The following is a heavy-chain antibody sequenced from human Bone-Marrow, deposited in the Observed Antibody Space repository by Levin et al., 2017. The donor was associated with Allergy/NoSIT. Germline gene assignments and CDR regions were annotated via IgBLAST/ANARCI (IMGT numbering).Heavy chain of an antibody. J-gene: IGHJ4*02. CDR1: GFTFSNAW. D-gene: IGHD2-2*01. CDR2: IKSKTDGGTT. V-gene: IGHV3-15*01. Sequence: GGSLRLSCAASGFTFSNAWMSWVRQAPGKGLEWVGRIKSKTDGGTTDYAAPVKGRFTISRDDSKNTLYLQMNSLKTEDTAVYYCTTDRGSTSCYSDYWGQGTLVTVSS. CDR3: TTDRGSTSCYSDY.